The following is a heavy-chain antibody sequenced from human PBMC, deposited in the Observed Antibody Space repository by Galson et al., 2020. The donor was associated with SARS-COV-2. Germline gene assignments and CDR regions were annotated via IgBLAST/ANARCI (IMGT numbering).Heavy chain of an antibody. V-gene: IGHV3-30*04. J-gene: IGHJ4*02. Sequence: GGSLRLYCAASGFALSNSAMHWVRQAPGKGLEWVAIISYDGTTKYNSDSVKGRFTISRDISKNTLYLQMNSLRPEETAVYYCARETEDQNSSWDDFLGQGARVSGSS. D-gene: IGHD2-2*01. CDR1: GFALSNSA. CDR3: ARETEDQNSSWDDF. CDR2: ISYDGTTK.